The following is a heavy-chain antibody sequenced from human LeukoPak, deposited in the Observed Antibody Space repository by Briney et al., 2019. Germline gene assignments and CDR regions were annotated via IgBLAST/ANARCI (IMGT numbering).Heavy chain of an antibody. D-gene: IGHD3-10*01. J-gene: IGHJ4*02. Sequence: ASVKVSCKASGYTFISYYMHWVRQAPGQGLEWMGIIDPSGGSTSNAQRFQDRVTMTRDTSASTVYMELSNLRSEDTAVYFCAREGGVLCFGELGYWGQGTLVTVSS. CDR3: AREGGVLCFGELGY. CDR2: IDPSGGST. CDR1: GYTFISYY. V-gene: IGHV1-46*01.